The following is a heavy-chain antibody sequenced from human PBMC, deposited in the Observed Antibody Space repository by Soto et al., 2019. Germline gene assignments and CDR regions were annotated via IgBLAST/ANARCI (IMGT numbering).Heavy chain of an antibody. CDR2: ISGGGTGT. CDR1: GFSFGSYA. V-gene: IGHV3-23*01. J-gene: IGHJ4*02. CDR3: ARGKYSGTYVYFDH. Sequence: GGSLRLSCAASGFSFGSYAMSWVRQAPGKGLEWVSSISGGGTGTYFADSVKGRFTISRDNAQNTLFLQMNSLSAEDTDVYFCARGKYSGTYVYFDHWGQGALVTVSS. D-gene: IGHD1-26*01.